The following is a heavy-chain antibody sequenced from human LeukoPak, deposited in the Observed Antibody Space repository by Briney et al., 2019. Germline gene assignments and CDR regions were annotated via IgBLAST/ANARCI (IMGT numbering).Heavy chain of an antibody. J-gene: IGHJ4*02. D-gene: IGHD2-15*01. CDR1: GGSFSGYY. CDR3: GRDYCSGGSCYIDY. CDR2: INHSGST. V-gene: IGHV4-34*01. Sequence: SETLSLTCAVYGGSFSGYYWSWIRQPPGKGLEWIGEINHSGSTNYNPSLKSRVTISVDTSENQFSLKLSSVTAADTAVYYCGRDYCSGGSCYIDYWGQGTLVTVSS.